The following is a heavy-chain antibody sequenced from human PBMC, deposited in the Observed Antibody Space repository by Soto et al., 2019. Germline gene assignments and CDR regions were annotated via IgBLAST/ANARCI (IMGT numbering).Heavy chain of an antibody. V-gene: IGHV1-18*01. CDR2: ISDYNGNT. CDR1: GYRFIDYG. CDR3: AREGYYSGSGTYSPPSYYGMDA. J-gene: IGHJ6*02. Sequence: ASVKVSCKASGYRFIDYGITWVRQAPGQGLEWMGWISDYNGNTHYGKKFQGRVTMTTDTSTRTAYMELKSLRSDGTAVYFCAREGYYSGSGTYSPPSYYGMDAWGQGTAVTVSS. D-gene: IGHD3-10*01.